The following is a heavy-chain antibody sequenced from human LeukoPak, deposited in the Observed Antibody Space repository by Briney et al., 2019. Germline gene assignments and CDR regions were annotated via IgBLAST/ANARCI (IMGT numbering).Heavy chain of an antibody. CDR2: ISGSGGST. CDR3: AKEPIFGVVTPRWFDP. J-gene: IGHJ5*02. CDR1: GFTFSSYA. V-gene: IGHV3-23*01. D-gene: IGHD3-3*01. Sequence: GGSLRLSCAASGFTFSSYAMSWVRQAPGKGLEWVSAISGSGGSTYYADSVKGRFTISRDNSKNTLYLQMNSLRAEDTAVYYCAKEPIFGVVTPRWFDPWGQGTLVTVSS.